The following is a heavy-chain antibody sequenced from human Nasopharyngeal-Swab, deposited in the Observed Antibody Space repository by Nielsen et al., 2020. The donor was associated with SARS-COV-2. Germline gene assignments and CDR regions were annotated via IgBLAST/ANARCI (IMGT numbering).Heavy chain of an antibody. J-gene: IGHJ4*02. CDR3: ARLLTIFGVVSAAIDY. Sequence: SETLSLTCTVSGGSITGYYWGWIRQPPGKGLEWIGSIYYSGSTYYNPSLKSRVTISVDTSKNQFSLKLSSVTAADTAVYYCARLLTIFGVVSAAIDYWAREPWSPSPQ. D-gene: IGHD3-3*01. CDR2: IYYSGST. V-gene: IGHV4-39*01. CDR1: GGSITGYY.